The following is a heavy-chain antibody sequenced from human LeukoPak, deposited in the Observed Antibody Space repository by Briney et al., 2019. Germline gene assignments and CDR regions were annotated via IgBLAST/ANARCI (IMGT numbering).Heavy chain of an antibody. V-gene: IGHV3-33*01. CDR3: ARGTGYSSVDDAFDI. J-gene: IGHJ3*02. CDR2: IWYDGSNK. CDR1: GFTFSSYG. Sequence: GRSLRLSCAASGFTFSSYGMHWVRQAPGKGLEWVAVIWYDGSNKYYADSVKGRLTISRDNSKNTLYLQMNSLRAEDTAVYYCARGTGYSSVDDAFDIWGQGTMVTVSS. D-gene: IGHD6-25*01.